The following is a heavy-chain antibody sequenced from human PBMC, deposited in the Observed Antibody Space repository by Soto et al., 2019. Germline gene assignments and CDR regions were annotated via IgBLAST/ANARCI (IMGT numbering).Heavy chain of an antibody. Sequence: SETLSLTCTVSGGSISSYYWSWIRQPAGKGLEWIGRVYYSGTTDYIPSLKSRLSMSIDKSQNQFTLKLNSVTAADTATYYCARMSYFYDKWYFDLWGRGTLVTVS. J-gene: IGHJ2*01. CDR3: ARMSYFYDKWYFDL. V-gene: IGHV4-4*07. D-gene: IGHD3-22*01. CDR2: VYYSGTT. CDR1: GGSISSYY.